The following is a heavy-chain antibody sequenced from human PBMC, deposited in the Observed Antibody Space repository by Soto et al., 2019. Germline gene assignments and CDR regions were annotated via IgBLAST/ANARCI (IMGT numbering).Heavy chain of an antibody. CDR2: IFYSGST. CDR1: GGSISSGNYY. D-gene: IGHD3-22*01. Sequence: QVQLQESGPGLVKPSQTLSLTCTVSGGSISSGNYYWSWIRQPPGKGLEWIGYIFYSGSTYYNPSLKSRRTISVDTSKNQFSLKLSSVTAADTAVYYCARVGPGTMTPFWGQGTLVTVSS. CDR3: ARVGPGTMTPF. V-gene: IGHV4-30-4*01. J-gene: IGHJ4*02.